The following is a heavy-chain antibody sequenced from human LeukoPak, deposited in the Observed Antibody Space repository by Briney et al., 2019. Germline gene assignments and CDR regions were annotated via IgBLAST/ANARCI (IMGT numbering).Heavy chain of an antibody. CDR2: ISGSGGST. D-gene: IGHD6-19*01. CDR3: AKDISGWYVDQYYYYGMDV. V-gene: IGHV3-23*01. J-gene: IGHJ6*02. CDR1: GFTFSSYA. Sequence: GGSLRLSCAASGFTFSSYAMSWVRQAPGKGLEWVSAISGSGGSTYYADSVKGRFTISRDNSKDTLYLQMNSLRAEDTAVYYCAKDISGWYVDQYYYYGMDVWGQGTTVTVSS.